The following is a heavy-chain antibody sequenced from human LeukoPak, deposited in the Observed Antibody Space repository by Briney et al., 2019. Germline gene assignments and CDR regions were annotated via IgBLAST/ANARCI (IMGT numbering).Heavy chain of an antibody. V-gene: IGHV4-4*07. J-gene: IGHJ5*02. D-gene: IGHD6-19*01. CDR2: IYTSGST. CDR3: AGVVSITVGDGWYSWFDP. Sequence: PSETLSLTCIVSGGSISNYYWSWIRQPAGKGLEWIGRIYTSGSTNYNPSLKSRVTMPVDTSKNQFSLKLSSVTAADTALYYCAGVVSITVGDGWYSWFDPWGQGTLVTVSS. CDR1: GGSISNYY.